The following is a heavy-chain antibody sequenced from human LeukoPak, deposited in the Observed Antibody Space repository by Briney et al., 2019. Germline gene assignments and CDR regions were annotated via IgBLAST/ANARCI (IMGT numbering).Heavy chain of an antibody. CDR2: INPNSGGT. J-gene: IGHJ5*02. CDR3: ARDLGTRGWWGWFDP. CDR1: GYTFTGYY. V-gene: IGHV1-2*02. D-gene: IGHD2-8*02. Sequence: ASVKVSCKASGYTFTGYYMHWVRQAPGQGLEWMGWINPNSGGTNYAQKFQGRVTMTRDTSINTAYMELSWLTSDDSAFYYCARDLGTRGWWGWFDPWGQGTLVTVSS.